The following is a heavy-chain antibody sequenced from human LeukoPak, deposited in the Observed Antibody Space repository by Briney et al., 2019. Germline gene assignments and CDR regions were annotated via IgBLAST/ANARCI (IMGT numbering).Heavy chain of an antibody. CDR3: ARHVRQWPHFYYYYYMDV. Sequence: SETLSLTCSVSGGSISSSSYYWGWIPQPPGKGLQWLGNSYYSGTTYYNPSLKSRLTITVDTSKNQFSLKLSSVTAADTAVYYCARHVRQWPHFYYYYYMDVWGKGTTVTISS. V-gene: IGHV4-39*01. CDR2: SYYSGTT. D-gene: IGHD6-19*01. J-gene: IGHJ6*03. CDR1: GGSISSSSYY.